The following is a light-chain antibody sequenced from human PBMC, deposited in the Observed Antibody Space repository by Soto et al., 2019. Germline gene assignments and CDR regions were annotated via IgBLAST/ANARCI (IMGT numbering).Light chain of an antibody. CDR2: AAS. J-gene: IGKJ1*01. CDR3: LHHNAFPWT. Sequence: DIQMTQSPSSLSASVGDRVTITCRASQVISNDLDWYQQKPGQAPKRLIYAASSLKSGVPSRFSGSGSGTEFALTISSLQPEDFATYYCLHHNAFPWTFGQVTKVEVK. V-gene: IGKV1-17*01. CDR1: QVISND.